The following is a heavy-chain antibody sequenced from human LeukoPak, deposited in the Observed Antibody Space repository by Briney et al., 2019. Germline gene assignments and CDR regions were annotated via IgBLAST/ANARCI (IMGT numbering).Heavy chain of an antibody. D-gene: IGHD6-19*01. CDR3: ARRRIGYSSGWHWFDP. CDR2: INHSGST. J-gene: IGHJ5*02. V-gene: IGHV4-34*01. Sequence: SETLSLTCAVYGGSFSGYYWSWIRQPPGKGLEWIGEINHSGSTNYNPSLKSRVTISVDTSKNQFSLKLSSVTAADTAVYYCARRRIGYSSGWHWFDPWGQGTLVTVSS. CDR1: GGSFSGYY.